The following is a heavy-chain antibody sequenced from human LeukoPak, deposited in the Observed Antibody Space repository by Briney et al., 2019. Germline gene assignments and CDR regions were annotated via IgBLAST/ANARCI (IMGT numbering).Heavy chain of an antibody. Sequence: SETLSLTCAVYGGSFSGYYWSWIRQPPGKGLEWIGYIYYTGSTSYNPSLRSRVTISVDTSKNQFSLKLSSVTAADTAVYYCARVRWYSSSSFYYYYMDVWGKGTTVTVSS. CDR3: ARVRWYSSSSFYYYYMDV. CDR1: GGSFSGYY. V-gene: IGHV4-34*01. D-gene: IGHD6-6*01. J-gene: IGHJ6*03. CDR2: IYYTGST.